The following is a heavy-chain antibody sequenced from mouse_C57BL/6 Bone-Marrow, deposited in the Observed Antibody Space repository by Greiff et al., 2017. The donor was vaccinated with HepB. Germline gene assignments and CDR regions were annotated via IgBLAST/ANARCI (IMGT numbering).Heavy chain of an antibody. CDR3: ARSAYDYGAWFAY. CDR2: IYPGDGDT. D-gene: IGHD2-4*01. J-gene: IGHJ3*01. Sequence: QVQLQQSGPELVKPGASVKISCKASGYAFSSSWMHWVKQRPGKGLEWIGRIYPGDGDTNYNGKFKGKATLTADKSSSTAYMQLSSLTSEDSAVYFCARSAYDYGAWFAYWGQGTLVTVSA. CDR1: GYAFSSSW. V-gene: IGHV1-82*01.